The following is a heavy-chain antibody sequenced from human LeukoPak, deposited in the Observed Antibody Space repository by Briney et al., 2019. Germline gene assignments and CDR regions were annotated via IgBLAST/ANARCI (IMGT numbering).Heavy chain of an antibody. J-gene: IGHJ5*02. CDR1: GFTFSSYA. V-gene: IGHV3-23*01. CDR2: ISGSGGST. CDR3: AKDIAVAVYNWFDP. D-gene: IGHD6-19*01. Sequence: GGSLRLSCAASGFTFSSYATSWVRQAPGKGLEWASAISGSGGSTYYADSVKGRFTISRDNSKNTLYLQMNSLRAEDTAVYYCAKDIAVAVYNWFDPWGQGTLVTVSS.